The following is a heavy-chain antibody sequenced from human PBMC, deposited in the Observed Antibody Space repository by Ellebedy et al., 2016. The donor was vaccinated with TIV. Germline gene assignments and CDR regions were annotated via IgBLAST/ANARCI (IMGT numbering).Heavy chain of an antibody. CDR2: INHAGST. Sequence: SETLSLTCAVYGGSFSGYYWSWIRQPPGKGLEWIGEINHAGSTNYNPSLKSRVTISVDTSKNQFSLKLSSVTAADTAVYYCASSSGWFHPFDYWGQGTLVTVSS. V-gene: IGHV4-34*01. J-gene: IGHJ4*02. D-gene: IGHD6-19*01. CDR1: GGSFSGYY. CDR3: ASSSGWFHPFDY.